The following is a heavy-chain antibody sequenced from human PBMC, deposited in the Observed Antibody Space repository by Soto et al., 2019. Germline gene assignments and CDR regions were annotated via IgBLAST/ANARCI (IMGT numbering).Heavy chain of an antibody. V-gene: IGHV4-59*01. J-gene: IGHJ6*02. Sequence: QVQLQESGPGLVKPSETLSLTCSVSGGSISSDYWSWIRQPPGKGLEWIGYIYYTGSTNYNPSLKSRVTISVDSSKNQFSLNLRSVTAADMAVYYCARALRGVVVLAAREMDVWGQGTTGTDSS. CDR2: IYYTGST. CDR1: GGSISSDY. D-gene: IGHD2-15*01. CDR3: ARALRGVVVLAAREMDV.